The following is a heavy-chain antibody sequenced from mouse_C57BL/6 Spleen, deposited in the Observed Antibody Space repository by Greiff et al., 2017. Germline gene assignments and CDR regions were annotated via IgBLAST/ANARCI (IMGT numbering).Heavy chain of an antibody. J-gene: IGHJ3*01. D-gene: IGHD1-1*01. CDR3: TTRGPHYYGSTWFAY. CDR2: IDPEDGDT. Sequence: EVQRVESGAELVRPGASVKLSCTASGFNIKDYYMHWVKQRPEQGLAWIGRIDPEDGDTEYAPKFQGKATMTADTSSNTAYLQLSSLTSEDTAVYYCTTRGPHYYGSTWFAYWGQGTLVTVSA. CDR1: GFNIKDYY. V-gene: IGHV14-1*01.